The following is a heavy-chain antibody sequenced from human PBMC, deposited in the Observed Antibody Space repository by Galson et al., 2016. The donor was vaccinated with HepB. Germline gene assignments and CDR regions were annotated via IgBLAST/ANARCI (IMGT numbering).Heavy chain of an antibody. CDR1: GFGFSSFP. J-gene: IGHJ2*01. CDR2: ISSDGSNK. CDR3: ARDRFEHCSAGSCHYSYLDL. V-gene: IGHV3-30-3*01. Sequence: SLRLSCAASGFGFSSFPMHWVRQAPGKGLEWVAIISSDGSNKHYEDSVRGRFTISRDNSKNTLSLQMSSLRAEDTAAYYCARDRFEHCSAGSCHYSYLDLWGRGTLVTVSS. D-gene: IGHD2-15*01.